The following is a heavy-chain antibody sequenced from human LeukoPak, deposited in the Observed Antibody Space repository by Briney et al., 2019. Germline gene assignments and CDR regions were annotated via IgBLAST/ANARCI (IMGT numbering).Heavy chain of an antibody. V-gene: IGHV3-66*01. D-gene: IGHD3-10*01. Sequence: GGSLRLSCAASGFTVSSNYMSWVRQAPGKGLEWVSVIYSGGSTYYADSVKGRFTISRDNAKNTLYLQMNTLRAEDTAVYYCARGFGELSLGWFDPWGQGTLVTVSS. J-gene: IGHJ5*02. CDR2: IYSGGST. CDR1: GFTVSSNY. CDR3: ARGFGELSLGWFDP.